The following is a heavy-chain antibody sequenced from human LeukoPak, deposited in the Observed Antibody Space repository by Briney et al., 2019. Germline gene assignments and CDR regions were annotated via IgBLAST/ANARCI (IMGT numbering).Heavy chain of an antibody. D-gene: IGHD2-2*01. V-gene: IGHV3-21*04. CDR3: ARDVVPAAGDY. J-gene: IGHJ4*02. CDR2: ISSSSSYI. CDR1: GFTFSSYS. Sequence: NTGGSLRLSCAASGFTFSSYSMNWVRQAPGKGLEWVSSISSSSSYIYYADSVKGRFTISRDNAKNSLYLQMNSLRAEDTAVYYCARDVVPAAGDYWGQGTLVTVSS.